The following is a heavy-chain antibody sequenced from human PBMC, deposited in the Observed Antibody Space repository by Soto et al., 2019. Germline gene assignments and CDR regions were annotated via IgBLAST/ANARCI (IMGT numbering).Heavy chain of an antibody. Sequence: QVQLQQSGPGLVKPSETLSLTCTVSSGPTSSHNWGWIRQPPGRGLEWIGYVYNTGGTSYNPTLRSHVTIPADTSTNNISLTLSSVTAADTAVYYCVTQGIGPLHGLVDVWGQGTTVSVSS. V-gene: IGHV4-59*08. J-gene: IGHJ6*02. D-gene: IGHD3-10*01. CDR2: VYNTGGT. CDR1: SGPTSSHN. CDR3: VTQGIGPLHGLVDV.